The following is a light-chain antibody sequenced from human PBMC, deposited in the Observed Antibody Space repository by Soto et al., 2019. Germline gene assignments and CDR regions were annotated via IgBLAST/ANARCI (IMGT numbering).Light chain of an antibody. Sequence: QSALTQPASVSGSPGQSITISCTGTSSDVGAYNYVSWYQQHPDKAPKLMIYEVSHRPSGVSGRYSGSKSANTASLTISGLPTEDEADYYCSSYTSSSTYLFGSGIKLTVL. CDR1: SSDVGAYNY. J-gene: IGLJ1*01. V-gene: IGLV2-14*03. CDR2: EVS. CDR3: SSYTSSSTYL.